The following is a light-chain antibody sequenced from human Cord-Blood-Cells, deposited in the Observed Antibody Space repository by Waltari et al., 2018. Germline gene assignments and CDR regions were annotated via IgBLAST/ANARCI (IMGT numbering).Light chain of an antibody. V-gene: IGKV3-20*01. J-gene: IGKJ5*01. CDR2: GAS. CDR3: QQYGSSPSIT. Sequence: IVLPQSPGTTSLSPGERASLPCRASQSVSSSYLAWYHQKPGQAPRLLIYGASSRATGIPDRFSGSGSGTDFTLTISRLEPEDFAVYYCQQYGSSPSITFGQGTRLEIK. CDR1: QSVSSSY.